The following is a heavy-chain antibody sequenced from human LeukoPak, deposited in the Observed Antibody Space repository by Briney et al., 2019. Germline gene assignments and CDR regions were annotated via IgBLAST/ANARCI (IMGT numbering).Heavy chain of an antibody. CDR3: AKDDTMIVVVIISFDY. D-gene: IGHD3-22*01. Sequence: PGGSLRLSCAASVFTFSRYAMSWVRQAPGKGLEWVSAISGSGGSTYYADSVKGRFTISRDNSKNTLYLQMNSLRAEDTAVYYCAKDDTMIVVVIISFDYWGQGTLVTVSS. J-gene: IGHJ4*02. CDR2: ISGSGGST. V-gene: IGHV3-23*01. CDR1: VFTFSRYA.